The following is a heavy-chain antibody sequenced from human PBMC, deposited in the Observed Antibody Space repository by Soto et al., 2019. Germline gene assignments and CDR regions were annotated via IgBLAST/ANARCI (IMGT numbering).Heavy chain of an antibody. Sequence: SVKVSCKASGAIFSSYAVSWVRQVPGQGLEWMGGIIPIFATPKYGHKFQDRVTITADESTSTAYMELSSLRSDDTAVYYCARARYGDFVTWFDSWGQGTPVTSPQ. V-gene: IGHV1-69*13. CDR2: IIPIFATP. CDR3: ARARYGDFVTWFDS. CDR1: GAIFSSYA. D-gene: IGHD5-18*01. J-gene: IGHJ5*01.